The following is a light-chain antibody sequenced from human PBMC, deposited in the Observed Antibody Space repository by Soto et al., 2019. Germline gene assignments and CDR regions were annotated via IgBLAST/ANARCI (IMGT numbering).Light chain of an antibody. CDR3: HQYDNWWT. CDR2: DSS. V-gene: IGKV3-11*01. CDR1: QNVDKF. J-gene: IGKJ1*01. Sequence: IGVTHSPATLSLSPWETATLSCRASQNVDKFLAWYQQRPGQPPRLLIFDSSNRATGVPVRFSGSGSGTDFTLTISSLQPEDFAVYYCHQYDNWWTFGQGTKVDI.